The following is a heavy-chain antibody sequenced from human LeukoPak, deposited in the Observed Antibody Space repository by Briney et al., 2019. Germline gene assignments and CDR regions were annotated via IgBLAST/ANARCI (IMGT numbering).Heavy chain of an antibody. CDR3: ARWYGGSGSWVLDV. CDR2: IKQDGSAH. Sequence: GGSLRLPCAASGFSISNYRMSWVRQAPGKGLEWGANIKQDGSAHKYVDSVKGGFSISRDDAKNSLYLLIYSLRVEDTAGYYCARWYGGSGSWVLDVWGRGTTVTVSS. J-gene: IGHJ6*02. CDR1: GFSISNYR. D-gene: IGHD3-10*01. V-gene: IGHV3-7*04.